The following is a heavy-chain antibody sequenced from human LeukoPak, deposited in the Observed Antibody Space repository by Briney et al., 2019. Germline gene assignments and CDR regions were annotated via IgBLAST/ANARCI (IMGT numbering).Heavy chain of an antibody. CDR3: ARSRLSSGYATFDY. D-gene: IGHD3-22*01. CDR2: IYPGDSDT. Sequence: GESLKISCKGSGYSFRTYWIGWVRQMPGKGLEWMGIIYPGDSDTRYSPSFQGQVTISADKSISTAYLQWSSLKASDTAMYYCARSRLSSGYATFDYWGQGTLVTVSS. J-gene: IGHJ4*02. CDR1: GYSFRTYW. V-gene: IGHV5-51*01.